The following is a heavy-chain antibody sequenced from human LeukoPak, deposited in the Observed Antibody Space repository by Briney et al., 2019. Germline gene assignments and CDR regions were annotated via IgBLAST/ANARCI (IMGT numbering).Heavy chain of an antibody. J-gene: IGHJ5*02. CDR3: AGRKYSNFWGSFNWFDP. Sequence: PSETLSLTCFVSGASIINNNYYWAWLRQPPGKGMEWIVSIYHGGSTSYKPSLKSRVSISVDTSKSHFTLKLNSVTAAYTAVYSCAGRKYSNFWGSFNWFDPWGQGTLVTVSS. CDR2: IYHGGST. V-gene: IGHV4-39*02. CDR1: GASIINNNYY. D-gene: IGHD2-21*01.